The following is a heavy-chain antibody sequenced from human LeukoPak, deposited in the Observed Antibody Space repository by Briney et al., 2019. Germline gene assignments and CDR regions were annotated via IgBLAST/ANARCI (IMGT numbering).Heavy chain of an antibody. CDR1: GGSISSYY. D-gene: IGHD3-3*01. Sequence: PSETLSLTCTVSGGSISSYYWSWIRQPPGKGLEWIGYIYYTGSTNYNPSLWSRVTISIDTSKTQFSLKLSSVTAADTAVYYCARETFGSGFFYGMDVWGQGTTVTVSS. CDR3: ARETFGSGFFYGMDV. CDR2: IYYTGST. V-gene: IGHV4-59*01. J-gene: IGHJ6*02.